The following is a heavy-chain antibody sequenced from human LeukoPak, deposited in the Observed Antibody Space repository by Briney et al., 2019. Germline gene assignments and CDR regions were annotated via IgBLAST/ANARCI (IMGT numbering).Heavy chain of an antibody. CDR3: ARDYGGSY. Sequence: GGSLRLSCAVSGFTFSSYWMSWVRQAPGKGLEWVANIKQDGSEKYYVDSVKGRFTISRDNAKNSLYLQMNSLRPEDTAVYYCARDYGGSYWGQGTLVTVST. CDR2: IKQDGSEK. J-gene: IGHJ4*02. CDR1: GFTFSSYW. D-gene: IGHD3-16*01. V-gene: IGHV3-7*01.